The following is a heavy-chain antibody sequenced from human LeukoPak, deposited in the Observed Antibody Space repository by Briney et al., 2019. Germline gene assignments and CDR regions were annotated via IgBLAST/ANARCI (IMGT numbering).Heavy chain of an antibody. CDR1: GFTFSSYW. Sequence: GGSLRLSCAASGFTFSSYWMHWVREVPGKGPVWVSRINGDGSSTSYADSVKGRFTISRDNAKNTLYLQMNSLRAEDTAVYYCAKGRGYSGYEWDYWGQGTLVTVSS. V-gene: IGHV3-74*01. D-gene: IGHD5-12*01. CDR2: INGDGSST. CDR3: AKGRGYSGYEWDY. J-gene: IGHJ4*02.